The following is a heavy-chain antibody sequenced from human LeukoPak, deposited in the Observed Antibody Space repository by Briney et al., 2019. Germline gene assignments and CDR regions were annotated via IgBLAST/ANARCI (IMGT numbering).Heavy chain of an antibody. D-gene: IGHD6-19*01. Sequence: GGSLRLSCATSGFTFSSYAMSWVRQAPGKGLEWVSAISGSGGSTYYADSVKGRFTISRDNSKNTLYLQMNSLRAEDTAVYYCAKGYSSGWYSHNDAFDIWGQGTMVTVSS. J-gene: IGHJ3*02. CDR3: AKGYSSGWYSHNDAFDI. V-gene: IGHV3-23*01. CDR1: GFTFSSYA. CDR2: ISGSGGST.